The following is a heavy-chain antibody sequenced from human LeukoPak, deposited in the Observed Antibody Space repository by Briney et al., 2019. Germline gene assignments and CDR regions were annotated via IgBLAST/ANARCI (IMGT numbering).Heavy chain of an antibody. CDR1: GGTFSSYA. V-gene: IGHV1-69*13. J-gene: IGHJ5*02. D-gene: IGHD4-17*01. CDR2: TIPIFGTA. Sequence: SVRVSCKASGGTFSSYAISWVRQAPGQGLEWMGGTIPIFGTANYAQKFQGRVTITADESTSTAYMELSSLRSEDTAVYYCARGVLDYGDYNWFDPWGQGTLVTVSS. CDR3: ARGVLDYGDYNWFDP.